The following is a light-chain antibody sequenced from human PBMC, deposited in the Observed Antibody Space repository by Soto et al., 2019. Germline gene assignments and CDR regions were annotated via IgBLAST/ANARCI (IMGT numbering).Light chain of an antibody. V-gene: IGKV1-5*03. CDR3: QHYNSYSEA. CDR2: KAS. Sequence: DIQITQSPSTLSGSVGDRVTITCRASQTISSWLAWYQQKPGKAPKLLIYKASTLTSGVPSRFRSSGSGTEFTLTISRLQPDDFATYYCQHYNSYSEAFGQGTKVDIK. CDR1: QTISSW. J-gene: IGKJ1*01.